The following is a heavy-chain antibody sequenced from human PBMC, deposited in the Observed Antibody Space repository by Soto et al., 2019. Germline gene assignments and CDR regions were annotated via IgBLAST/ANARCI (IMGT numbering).Heavy chain of an antibody. CDR3: ARVGYGGYDLYY. Sequence: SETLSLTCTVHGGSFSGYYWTWIRQPPGKGLEWIGEINHRGSTKCNPSLKSRVTISVDTSKSQFSLKLSSVTAADTAVYYCARVGYGGYDLYYWGQGTLVTVSS. CDR2: INHRGST. J-gene: IGHJ4*02. D-gene: IGHD5-12*01. V-gene: IGHV4-34*01. CDR1: GGSFSGYY.